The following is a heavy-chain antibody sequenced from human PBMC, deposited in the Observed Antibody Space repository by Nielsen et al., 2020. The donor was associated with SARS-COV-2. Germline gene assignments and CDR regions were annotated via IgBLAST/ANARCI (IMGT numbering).Heavy chain of an antibody. J-gene: IGHJ4*02. CDR1: GGSFSGYY. CDR3: ARHPGGAYYYGSGSRFDY. CDR2: INHSGST. V-gene: IGHV4-34*01. Sequence: SETLSLTCAVYGGSFSGYYWSWIRQPPGKGLEWIGEINHSGSTNYNPSLKSRVTISVDTSKNQFSLKLSSVTAADTAVYYCARHPGGAYYYGSGSRFDYWGQGTLVTVSS. D-gene: IGHD3-10*01.